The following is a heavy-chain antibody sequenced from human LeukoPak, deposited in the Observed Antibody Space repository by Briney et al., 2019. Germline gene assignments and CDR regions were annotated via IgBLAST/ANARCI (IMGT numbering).Heavy chain of an antibody. CDR1: GFTFSSYG. Sequence: GRSLRLSCAASGFTFSSYGMHWVRQAPGKGLEWVAVISYDGSNKYYEDSVKGRFTISSDNSKNTLYLQMNSLRAEDTAVYYCAKALYYYDSSGYYYRSGSVDYWGQGTLVTVSS. V-gene: IGHV3-30*18. CDR3: AKALYYYDSSGYYYRSGSVDY. D-gene: IGHD3-22*01. CDR2: ISYDGSNK. J-gene: IGHJ4*02.